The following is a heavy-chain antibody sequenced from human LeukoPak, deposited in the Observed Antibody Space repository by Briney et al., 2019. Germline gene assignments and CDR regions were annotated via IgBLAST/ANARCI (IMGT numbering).Heavy chain of an antibody. D-gene: IGHD2-8*01. V-gene: IGHV4-34*01. Sequence: SETLSLTCAVYGGSFSGYYWGWIRQPPGKGLEWIGEINHSGSTNYNPSLKSRVTISVDTSKNQFSLKLSSVTAADTAVYYCARLRYCTNGVCPWGQGTLVTVSS. J-gene: IGHJ5*02. CDR3: ARLRYCTNGVCP. CDR2: INHSGST. CDR1: GGSFSGYY.